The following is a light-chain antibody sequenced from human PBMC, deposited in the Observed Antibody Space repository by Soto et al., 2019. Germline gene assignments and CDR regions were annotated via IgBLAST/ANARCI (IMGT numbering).Light chain of an antibody. V-gene: IGLV1-40*01. J-gene: IGLJ2*01. CDR2: GNS. Sequence: QSVLTQPPSVSGAPGQRVTISCTGSSSNIGAGYGVHWYQQLPGTAPKLLIYGNSNRPSGVPDRFSGSKSGTSASLAITGLQAEDEGDYYCQSYDISLSVVFGGGTKVTVL. CDR1: SSNIGAGYG. CDR3: QSYDISLSVV.